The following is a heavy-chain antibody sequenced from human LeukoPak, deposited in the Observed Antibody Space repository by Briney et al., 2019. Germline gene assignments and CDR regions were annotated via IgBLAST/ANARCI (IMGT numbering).Heavy chain of an antibody. CDR1: GFTFTSFW. V-gene: IGHV3-7*01. Sequence: PGGSLRLSCAASGFTFTSFWMSWVRQAPGKGLEWVANINQDGSEKYYVDSVKGRFTISRDNAKNSLYLQMNSLRAEGTAVYYCARDSSSSCFDYWGQGTLVTVSS. CDR2: INQDGSEK. J-gene: IGHJ4*02. D-gene: IGHD6-13*01. CDR3: ARDSSSSCFDY.